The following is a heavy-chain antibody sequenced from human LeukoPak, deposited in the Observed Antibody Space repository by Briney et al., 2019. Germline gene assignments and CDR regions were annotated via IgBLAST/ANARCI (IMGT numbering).Heavy chain of an antibody. CDR1: GFTVSSNY. CDR2: IYGGGST. V-gene: IGHV3-53*01. CDR3: ARVIAAAGPFDY. D-gene: IGHD6-25*01. Sequence: GGSLRLSCAASGFTVSSNYMSWVRQAPGKGLEWVSVIYGGGSTYYADSVKGRFTISRDNSKNTLYLQMNSLRAEDTAVYYCARVIAAAGPFDYWGQGTLVTVSS. J-gene: IGHJ4*02.